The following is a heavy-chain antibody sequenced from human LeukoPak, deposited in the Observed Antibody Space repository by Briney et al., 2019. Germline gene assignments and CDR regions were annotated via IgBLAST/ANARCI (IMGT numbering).Heavy chain of an antibody. CDR2: IIPILGIA. CDR1: GGTFSSYT. CDR3: AREGEDIVVVPAASDWFDP. V-gene: IGHV1-69*04. J-gene: IGHJ5*02. D-gene: IGHD2-2*01. Sequence: ASVKVSCKASGGTFSSYTISWVRQAPGQGLEWMGRIIPILGIANYAQKFQGRVTITADKSTSTAYMELSSLRSEDTAVYYCAREGEDIVVVPAASDWFDPWGQRTLVTVSS.